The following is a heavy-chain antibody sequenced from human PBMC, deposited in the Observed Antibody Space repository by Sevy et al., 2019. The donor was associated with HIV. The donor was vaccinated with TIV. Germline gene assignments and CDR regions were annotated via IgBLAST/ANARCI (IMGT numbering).Heavy chain of an antibody. CDR2: ISWNSGSI. V-gene: IGHV3-9*01. CDR1: GFTFDGHA. J-gene: IGHJ4*01. Sequence: GGSLRLSCVGSGFTFDGHAMHWVRLVPGKGLEWVSGISWNSGSIRYVDSVKGRFTISRDNAKNSLYLQMSSLKAEDTGLYHCVGDDSSRGPGALDNWGQGIMVTVSS. CDR3: VGDDSSRGPGALDN. D-gene: IGHD3-22*01.